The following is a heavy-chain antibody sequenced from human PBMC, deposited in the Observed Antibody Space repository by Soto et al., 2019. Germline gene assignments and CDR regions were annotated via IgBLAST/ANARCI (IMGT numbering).Heavy chain of an antibody. CDR3: ARREYDNSGHYYYFDY. V-gene: IGHV4-39*01. D-gene: IGHD3-22*01. CDR2: IYYSGST. Sequence: QLQLQESGPGLLKPSETLSLTCTVSGGSISTGAYYWGWIRQPPGKGLEWIGSIYYSGSTYYNPSLKSRVTLTVDTSNNQFSLKLSSVTAADTAVYYCARREYDNSGHYYYFDYWGQGTLVTVSS. CDR1: GGSISTGAYY. J-gene: IGHJ4*02.